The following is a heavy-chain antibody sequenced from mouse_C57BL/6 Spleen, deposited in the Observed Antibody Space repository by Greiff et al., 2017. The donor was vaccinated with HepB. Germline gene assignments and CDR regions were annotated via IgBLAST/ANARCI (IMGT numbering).Heavy chain of an antibody. V-gene: IGHV5-4*01. J-gene: IGHJ2*01. Sequence: EVQLVESGGGLVKPGGSLKLSCAASGFTFSSYAMSWVRQTPEKRLEWVATISDGGSYTYYPDNVKGRFTISRDNAKNNLYLQMSHLKSEDTAMYYCARRENDGSFDYWGQGTTLTVSS. CDR1: GFTFSSYA. CDR2: ISDGGSYT. D-gene: IGHD2-3*01. CDR3: ARRENDGSFDY.